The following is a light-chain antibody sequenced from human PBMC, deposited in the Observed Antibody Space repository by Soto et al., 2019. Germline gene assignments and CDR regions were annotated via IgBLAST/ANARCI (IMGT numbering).Light chain of an antibody. J-gene: IGLJ3*02. CDR2: VTSDGIH. CDR1: SGHSDYA. CDR3: QAWGTGGV. Sequence: QLVLTQSPSASASPGASVKLTCTLSSGHSDYAIAWHQQQPEKGPRYLMKVTSDGIHTKGDGIPDRFSGSSSGADRYLTISSLRSDDEADYYCQAWGTGGVFGGGTKVTVL. V-gene: IGLV4-69*01.